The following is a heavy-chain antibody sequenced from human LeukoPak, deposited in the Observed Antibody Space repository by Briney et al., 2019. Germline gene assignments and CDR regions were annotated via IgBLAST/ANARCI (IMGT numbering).Heavy chain of an antibody. CDR1: GFTCSSYA. D-gene: IGHD2-15*01. Sequence: PGGSLRLSCAASGFTCSSYAMSWVRQAPGKVLEWVSAISGSGGSTYYADSVKGRFTISRDNSKDTLYLQLNSLRAEDTAVYYCAKSASPRYFDYWGQGTPVTVSS. J-gene: IGHJ4*02. CDR2: ISGSGGST. V-gene: IGHV3-23*01. CDR3: AKSASPRYFDY.